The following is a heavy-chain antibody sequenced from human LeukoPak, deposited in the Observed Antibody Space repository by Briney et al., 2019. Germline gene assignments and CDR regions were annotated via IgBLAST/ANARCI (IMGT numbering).Heavy chain of an antibody. D-gene: IGHD5-18*01. V-gene: IGHV3-21*01. CDR2: ISSSSSYI. CDR1: GFTLSSHG. Sequence: PGGSLRLSCAASGFTLSSHGMNWVRQAPGKGLEWVSSISSSSSYIYYADSVKGRFTVSRDNAKNSLYLQMNSLRAEDTAVYYCARVGYTYGTDWGYYFDYWGQGTLVTVSS. CDR3: ARVGYTYGTDWGYYFDY. J-gene: IGHJ4*02.